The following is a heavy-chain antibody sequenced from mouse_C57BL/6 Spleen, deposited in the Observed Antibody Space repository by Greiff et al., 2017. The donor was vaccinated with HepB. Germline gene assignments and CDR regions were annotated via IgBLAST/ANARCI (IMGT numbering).Heavy chain of an antibody. CDR3: TRLGYYGLMDY. Sequence: QVHVKQSGAELVRPGASVTLSCKASGYTFTDYEMHWVKQTPVHGLEWIGAIDPETGGTAYNQKFKGKAILTADKSSSTAYMELRSLTSEDSAVYYCTRLGYYGLMDYWGQGTSVTVSS. CDR2: IDPETGGT. D-gene: IGHD1-1*01. V-gene: IGHV1-15*01. J-gene: IGHJ4*01. CDR1: GYTFTDYE.